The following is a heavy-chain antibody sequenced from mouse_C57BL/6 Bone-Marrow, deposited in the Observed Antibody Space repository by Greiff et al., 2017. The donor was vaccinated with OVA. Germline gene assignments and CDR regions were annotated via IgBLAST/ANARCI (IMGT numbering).Heavy chain of an antibody. CDR3: ARPYSNYLAWFAY. J-gene: IGHJ3*01. CDR1: GYTFTSYT. V-gene: IGHV1-4*01. D-gene: IGHD2-5*01. CDR2: INPSSGYT. Sequence: VKLQQSGAELARPGASVKMSCKASGYTFTSYTMHWVKQRPGQGLEWIGYINPSSGYTKYNQKFKDKATLTADKSSSTAYMQLSSLTSEDSAVYYCARPYSNYLAWFAYWGQGTLVTVSA.